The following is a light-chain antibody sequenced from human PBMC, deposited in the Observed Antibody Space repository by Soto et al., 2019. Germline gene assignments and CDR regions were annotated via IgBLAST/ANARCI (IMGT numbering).Light chain of an antibody. CDR1: QSVSSSY. Sequence: EIVLTQSPGTLSLSPGERATLSCRASQSVSSSYLSWFQQKPGQAPRRLIYGASSRATGIPDRFSGSGSGTDFTLTISRLEAEDFAVYYCQHYGRTPPYTFGQGPKLEIK. CDR3: QHYGRTPPYT. V-gene: IGKV3-20*01. J-gene: IGKJ2*01. CDR2: GAS.